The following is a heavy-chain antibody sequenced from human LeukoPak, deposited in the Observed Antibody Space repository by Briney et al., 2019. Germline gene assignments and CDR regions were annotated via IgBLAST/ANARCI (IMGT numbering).Heavy chain of an antibody. J-gene: IGHJ6*03. CDR2: IYTSGST. V-gene: IGHV4-4*07. CDR1: GGSISSYY. CDR3: ARVGGYYYGPLNYYYYYMDV. D-gene: IGHD3-10*01. Sequence: SETLSLTCTVSGGSISSYYWSWIRQPAGKGLEWIGRIYTSGSTNYNPSLKSRVTISVDTSKNQFSLKLSSVTAADTAVYYCARVGGYYYGPLNYYYYYMDVWGKGTTVTISS.